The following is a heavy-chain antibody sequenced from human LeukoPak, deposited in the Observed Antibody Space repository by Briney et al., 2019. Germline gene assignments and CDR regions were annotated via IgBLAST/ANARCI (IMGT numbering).Heavy chain of an antibody. CDR3: AKDQYYDSKGWFDA. Sequence: ASVKVSCKASGYTFNSHGITWVRQAPGQGLEWMGWISTYNGNTNYAPKLQGRVTMTTDTSTSTAYMDLRGLRSDDTAVYYCAKDQYYDSKGWFDAWGQGTLVTVSS. CDR1: GYTFNSHG. CDR2: ISTYNGNT. D-gene: IGHD3-22*01. V-gene: IGHV1-18*01. J-gene: IGHJ5*02.